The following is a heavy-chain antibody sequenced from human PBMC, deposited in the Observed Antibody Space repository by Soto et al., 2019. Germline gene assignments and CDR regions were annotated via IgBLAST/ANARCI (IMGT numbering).Heavy chain of an antibody. V-gene: IGHV4-39*01. J-gene: IGHJ4*02. CDR1: VGSVKSSAYY. CDR3: ARLILAFTETFDY. D-gene: IGHD2-15*01. CDR2: LYSSGKT. Sequence: SSAPSLTCNVSVGSVKSSAYYWAWICHPPGKGLEWIGSLYSSGKTYRNPALKSRVTMSDDTSKNQLSLRLSSVTAADTAVYYCARLILAFTETFDYWGQGTLLTTSS.